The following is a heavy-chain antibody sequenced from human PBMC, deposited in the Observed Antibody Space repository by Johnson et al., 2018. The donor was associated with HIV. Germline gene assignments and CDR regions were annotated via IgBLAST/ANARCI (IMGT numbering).Heavy chain of an antibody. CDR2: ISYDGSNK. Sequence: QVQLVESGGGVVQPGRSLRLSCAASGFTFSTYAMHWVRQAPGKGLEWVAVISYDGSNKYYADSVKGRFTISRDNSKNSLYLQMNSLRAGDTAVYYCARGGYSISPYAFEIWGQVTMVTVSS. CDR3: ARGGYSISPYAFEI. J-gene: IGHJ3*02. CDR1: GFTFSTYA. D-gene: IGHD6-6*01. V-gene: IGHV3-30*14.